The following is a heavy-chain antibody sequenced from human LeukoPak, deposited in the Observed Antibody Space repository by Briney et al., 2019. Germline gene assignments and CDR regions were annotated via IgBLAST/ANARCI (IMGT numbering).Heavy chain of an antibody. CDR3: ARDRFPVTTGLDN. CDR1: RFPLSCYG. V-gene: IGHV3-30*03. J-gene: IGHJ4*02. CDR2: VSSDGGNT. Sequence: GGSLRLSCAASRFPLSCYGMNWVRQAPGKGLEWMAVVSSDGGNTFYAESVKGRFTISRDNSKSTLYLQMNRLRPEDTAVYYCARDRFPVTTGLDNWGQGTLVTVSS. D-gene: IGHD4-17*01.